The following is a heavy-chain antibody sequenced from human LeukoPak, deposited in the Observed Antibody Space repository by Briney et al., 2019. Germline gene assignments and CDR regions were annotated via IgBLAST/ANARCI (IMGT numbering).Heavy chain of an antibody. CDR3: ARGYCTSSSCYNDY. Sequence: PGTSLRLSCVTSGFTFSSYAFHWVRQAPGKGLEWVATMSFDVNNKYYADSVRGRFAISGDNSKNTLYLQMNSLGAEDTAVYSCARGYCTSSSCYNDYWGQGTLVTVSS. CDR2: MSFDVNNK. CDR1: GFTFSSYA. J-gene: IGHJ4*02. V-gene: IGHV3-30*09. D-gene: IGHD2-2*02.